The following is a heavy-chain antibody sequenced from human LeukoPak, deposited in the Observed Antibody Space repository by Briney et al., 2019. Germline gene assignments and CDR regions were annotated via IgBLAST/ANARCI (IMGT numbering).Heavy chain of an antibody. V-gene: IGHV1-18*01. CDR1: GYTFTSYG. CDR3: ARDGEPWITMVRDLADP. J-gene: IGHJ5*02. Sequence: GASVKVSCKASGYTFTSYGISWVRQAPGQGLEWMGWISAYNGNTNYAQKLQGRVTMTTDTSTSTAYMELRSLRSDDTAVYYCARDGEPWITMVRDLADPWGQGTLVTVSS. CDR2: ISAYNGNT. D-gene: IGHD3-10*01.